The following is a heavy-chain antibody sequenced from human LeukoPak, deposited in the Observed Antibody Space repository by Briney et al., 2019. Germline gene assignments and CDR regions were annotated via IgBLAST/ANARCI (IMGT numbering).Heavy chain of an antibody. Sequence: PGGSLGLSCAASAFTVSSNYMSWVGQAPGKGLEWVSIVYSGGGTYYADSVKGRFTISRDNSKNTLYLQMNSLRAEDTAMYYCARFSVDTHRGAFDIWGQGTMVTVSS. D-gene: IGHD3-10*01. CDR3: ARFSVDTHRGAFDI. CDR2: VYSGGGT. V-gene: IGHV3-53*01. J-gene: IGHJ3*02. CDR1: AFTVSSNY.